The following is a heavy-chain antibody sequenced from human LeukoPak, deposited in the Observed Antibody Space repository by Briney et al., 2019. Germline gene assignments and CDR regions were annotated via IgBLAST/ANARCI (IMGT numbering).Heavy chain of an antibody. CDR2: IHYSGRA. CDR3: VKFGVDYDMGV. V-gene: IGHV4-59*01. Sequence: SETLSLTCTVSGDSINGSYWTWVRQSPGQGLEWIGQIHYSGRADYNPSLKRRITISVDTSKNQMSLTLTSVTAADSAIYYCVKFGVDYDMGVWGQGTTVTVSS. CDR1: GDSINGSY. D-gene: IGHD3-16*01. J-gene: IGHJ6*02.